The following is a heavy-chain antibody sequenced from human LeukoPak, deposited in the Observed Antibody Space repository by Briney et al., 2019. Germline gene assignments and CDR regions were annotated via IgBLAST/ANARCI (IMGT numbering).Heavy chain of an antibody. V-gene: IGHV1-2*02. J-gene: IGHJ4*02. Sequence: ASVKVSCKASGYTFTGYYMHWVRQAPGQGLEWMGWINPNSGGTNSAQKFQGRVTMTWDTSISTAYMELSRLRSDDTAVYYCARDYSRVGATGPFDYWGQGTLVTVAS. CDR3: ARDYSRVGATGPFDY. CDR1: GYTFTGYY. CDR2: INPNSGGT. D-gene: IGHD1-26*01.